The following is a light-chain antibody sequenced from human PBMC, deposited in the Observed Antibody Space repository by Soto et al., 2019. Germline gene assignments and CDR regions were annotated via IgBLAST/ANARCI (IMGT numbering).Light chain of an antibody. Sequence: EIVLTQSPGTLSLSPGERATLSCRASQSVSDNYLAWHQQKPGQAPRLLIYGASSRATGIPDRFSGSGSGTDFTLTISRLEPEDSAVYYCQQYCSSPRTFGPGTKVAIK. CDR3: QQYCSSPRT. V-gene: IGKV3-20*01. J-gene: IGKJ3*01. CDR2: GAS. CDR1: QSVSDNY.